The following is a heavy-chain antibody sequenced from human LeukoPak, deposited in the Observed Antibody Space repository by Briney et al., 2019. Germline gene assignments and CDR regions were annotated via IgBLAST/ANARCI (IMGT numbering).Heavy chain of an antibody. D-gene: IGHD2-2*01. V-gene: IGHV3-23*01. Sequence: PGGSLRLSCAASGFTFSSYAMSWVRQAPGKGLEWVSAISGSGGSTYYADSAKGRLTISRDNSKNTLYLQMNSLRAEDTAVYYCAKGAARAMSPWDYWGQGTLVTVSS. CDR3: AKGAARAMSPWDY. CDR2: ISGSGGST. CDR1: GFTFSSYA. J-gene: IGHJ4*02.